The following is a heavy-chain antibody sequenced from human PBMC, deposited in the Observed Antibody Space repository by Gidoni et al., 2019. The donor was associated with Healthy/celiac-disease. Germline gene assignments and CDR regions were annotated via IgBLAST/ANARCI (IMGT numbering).Heavy chain of an antibody. CDR3: ARGEAGTTPRNFDY. D-gene: IGHD1-7*01. J-gene: IGHJ4*02. CDR2: TYYRSKWYN. CDR1: GDSVSRNSAA. V-gene: IGHV6-1*01. Sequence: QVQLQQSGPGLVKPSQTLSLTCAISGDSVSRNSAAWNGIRQSPSIGLEWLGRTYYRSKWYNEYAVSVKRRITTNPDTSKNQLSLQLNSVTPEDTAVYYCARGEAGTTPRNFDYWGQGTLVTVSS.